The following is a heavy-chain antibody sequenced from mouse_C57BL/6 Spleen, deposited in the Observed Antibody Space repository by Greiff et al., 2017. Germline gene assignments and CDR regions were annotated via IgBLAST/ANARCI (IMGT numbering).Heavy chain of an antibody. D-gene: IGHD2-2*01. Sequence: QVQLKESGAELVKPGASVKLSCKASGYTFTSYWMHWVKQRPGQGLEWIGMIHPNSGSTNYNEKFKSKATLTVDKSSSTAYMQLSSLTSEDSAVYYCAGLRRDFDYWGQGTTLTVSS. J-gene: IGHJ2*01. CDR3: AGLRRDFDY. CDR2: IHPNSGST. V-gene: IGHV1-64*01. CDR1: GYTFTSYW.